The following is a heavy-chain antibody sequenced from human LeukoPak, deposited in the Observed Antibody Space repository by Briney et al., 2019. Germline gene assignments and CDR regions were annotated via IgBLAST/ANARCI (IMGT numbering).Heavy chain of an antibody. Sequence: PSETLSLTCTVSGGSISSYYWSWIRQPPGKGLEWIGYIYYGGSTNYNPSLKSRVTISVDTSKNQFSLKLSSVTAADTAVYYCARVKDYDFWSGYVDGMDVWGQGTTVTVSS. V-gene: IGHV4-59*01. CDR3: ARVKDYDFWSGYVDGMDV. D-gene: IGHD3-3*01. CDR1: GGSISSYY. CDR2: IYYGGST. J-gene: IGHJ6*02.